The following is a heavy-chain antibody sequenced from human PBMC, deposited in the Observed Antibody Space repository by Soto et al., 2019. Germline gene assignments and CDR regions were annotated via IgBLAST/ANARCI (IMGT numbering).Heavy chain of an antibody. CDR3: ARYAAEVTTFFDH. D-gene: IGHD4-17*01. CDR2: ISGSSGSK. J-gene: IGHJ4*02. Sequence: PGGSLRLSCAVSGFIFNDYYMSWIRQAPGKGLEWLSNISGSSGSKKYADAGKGRFTISRDNAKKSLYLEMHSLRAEDTAVYYCARYAAEVTTFFDHWGQATPVTFSS. V-gene: IGHV3-11*06. CDR1: GFIFNDYY.